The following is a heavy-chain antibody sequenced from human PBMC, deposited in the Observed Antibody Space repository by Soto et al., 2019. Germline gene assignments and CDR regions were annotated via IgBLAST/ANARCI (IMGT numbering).Heavy chain of an antibody. CDR2: TSYDGNTK. Sequence: QLVESGGGVVQPGTSLRLSCAASGFRFKSFVMHWVRQVPGKGLQWVALTSYDGNTKYYGDSVQGRFIVSRDNSKNTLDLQMDSLRLEDTALYYCARWGTTAGLDLWGQGTLVSVSS. J-gene: IGHJ5*02. D-gene: IGHD3-16*01. V-gene: IGHV3-30*19. CDR1: GFRFKSFV. CDR3: ARWGTTAGLDL.